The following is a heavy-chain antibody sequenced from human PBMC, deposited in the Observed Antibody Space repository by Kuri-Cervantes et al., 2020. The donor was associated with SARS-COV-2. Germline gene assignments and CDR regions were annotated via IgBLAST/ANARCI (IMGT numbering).Heavy chain of an antibody. D-gene: IGHD2-21*01. J-gene: IGHJ4*02. V-gene: IGHV5-10-1*01. CDR3: AIFFIPGVVDY. CDR2: IDPSDSYT. Sequence: GESLKISCKGSGFSFTSYFISWVRQMPGKGLEWKGRIDPSDSYTNYSPSFQGHVTFSADKSINTAYLQWSGLRASDTAIYYCAIFFIPGVVDYWGPGTLVTVSS. CDR1: GFSFTSYF.